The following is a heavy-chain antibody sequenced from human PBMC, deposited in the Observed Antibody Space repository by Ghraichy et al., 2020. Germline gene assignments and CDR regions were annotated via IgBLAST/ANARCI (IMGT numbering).Heavy chain of an antibody. Sequence: SQTLSLTCSVSGFSISKSYSWGWIRQPPGRRLEWIGNIYPSGDTYYNPSLKSRVTISLDMAKNQVSLNVSAVTSADTAVYFCARARGYTYGPPGHWGQGTLVPVSS. CDR1: GFSISKSYS. J-gene: IGHJ4*02. CDR2: IYPSGDT. D-gene: IGHD5-18*01. CDR3: ARARGYTYGPPGH. V-gene: IGHV4-38-2*01.